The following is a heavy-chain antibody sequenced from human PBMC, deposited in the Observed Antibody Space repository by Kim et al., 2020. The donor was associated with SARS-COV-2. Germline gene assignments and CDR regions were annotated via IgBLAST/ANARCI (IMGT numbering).Heavy chain of an antibody. Sequence: SVKVSCKASGGTFSSYTISWVRQAPGQGLEWMGRIIPILGIANYAQKFQGRVTITADKSTSTAYMELSSLRSEDTAVYYCARSEEMATINYGMDVWGQGTTVTVSS. CDR2: IIPILGIA. J-gene: IGHJ6*02. V-gene: IGHV1-69*02. CDR1: GGTFSSYT. D-gene: IGHD5-12*01. CDR3: ARSEEMATINYGMDV.